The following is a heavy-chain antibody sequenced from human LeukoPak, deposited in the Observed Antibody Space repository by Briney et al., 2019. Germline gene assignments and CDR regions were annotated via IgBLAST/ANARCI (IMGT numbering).Heavy chain of an antibody. CDR3: ARQLSTSDGGCNWFDP. Sequence: GSSLKISFKGSGNSFTTYWIAWVRNMPRKGLEWMGIIYLADSDTRYSQSFDGRGTISADNSTNTAYLQRPSLKASDTAMYYCARQLSTSDGGCNWFDPWGQGTLVTVSS. CDR2: IYLADSDT. CDR1: GNSFTTYW. V-gene: IGHV5-51*01. D-gene: IGHD3-16*02. J-gene: IGHJ5*02.